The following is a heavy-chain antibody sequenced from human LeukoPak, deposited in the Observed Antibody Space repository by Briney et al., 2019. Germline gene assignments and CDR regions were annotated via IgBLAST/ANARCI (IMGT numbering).Heavy chain of an antibody. J-gene: IGHJ1*01. Sequence: SETLSLTCTVSGGSIRSYYWSWIRQPPGKGLEWIGYIYYSGSTNYNPSLKSRVTISVDTSKNQFSLKLSSVTAADTAVYYCAGYCGGDCYNFQHWGQGTLVTVSS. CDR3: AGYCGGDCYNFQH. D-gene: IGHD2-21*02. V-gene: IGHV4-59*01. CDR1: GGSIRSYY. CDR2: IYYSGST.